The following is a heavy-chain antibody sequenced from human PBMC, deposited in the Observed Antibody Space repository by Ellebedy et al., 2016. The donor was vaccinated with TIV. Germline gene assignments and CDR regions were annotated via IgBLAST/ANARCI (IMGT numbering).Heavy chain of an antibody. J-gene: IGHJ4*02. CDR2: IYPGDSDT. Sequence: GESLKISCKGSGYSFTSHWIGWVRQMPGKGLEWLGIIYPGDSDTRYSPSFQGQVTISADKSISTAYLQWSSLKASDTATYYCARQSYYDSSGAGGFEYWGQGTLVTVSS. D-gene: IGHD3-22*01. CDR3: ARQSYYDSSGAGGFEY. CDR1: GYSFTSHW. V-gene: IGHV5-51*01.